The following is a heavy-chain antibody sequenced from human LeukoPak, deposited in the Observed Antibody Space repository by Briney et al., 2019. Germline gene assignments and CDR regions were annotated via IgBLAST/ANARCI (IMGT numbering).Heavy chain of an antibody. Sequence: GGSLRLSCAASGFTFSDYYMSWIRQAPGKGLEWVSYISSSGSTIYYADSVKGRFTISRDNAENSLYLQMNSLRAEDTAVYYCARDGGAYYYDSSGYYYKESYYYYGMDVWGQGTTVTVSS. CDR2: ISSSGSTI. CDR1: GFTFSDYY. D-gene: IGHD3-22*01. CDR3: ARDGGAYYYDSSGYYYKESYYYYGMDV. V-gene: IGHV3-11*01. J-gene: IGHJ6*02.